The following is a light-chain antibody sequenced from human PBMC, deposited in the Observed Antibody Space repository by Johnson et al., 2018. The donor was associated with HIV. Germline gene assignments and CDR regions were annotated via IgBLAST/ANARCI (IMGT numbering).Light chain of an antibody. CDR2: END. J-gene: IGLJ1*01. CDR1: SSNIGNNY. CDR3: GTWDSSLISNV. V-gene: IGLV1-51*02. Sequence: QSVLTQPPSVSAAPGQKVTISCSGSSSNIGNNYVSWYQQLPGTAPKFFIYENDKRPSGIPDRFSGSKSGTSATLGITGLQTGDEADYYCGTWDSSLISNVFGPGTNVTVL.